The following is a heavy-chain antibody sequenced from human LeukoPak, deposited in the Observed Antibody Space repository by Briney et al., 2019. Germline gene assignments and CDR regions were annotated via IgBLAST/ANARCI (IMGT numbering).Heavy chain of an antibody. J-gene: IGHJ3*02. V-gene: IGHV1-18*01. Sequence: GASVKVSCKASGYTFTSYGISWVRQAPGQGLEWMGWISAYNGNTNYAQKFQGRVTMTTDTSTSTAHMELRSLRSDDTAVYYCATEEYSSSIGTFDIWGQGTMVTVSS. CDR1: GYTFTSYG. D-gene: IGHD6-6*01. CDR3: ATEEYSSSIGTFDI. CDR2: ISAYNGNT.